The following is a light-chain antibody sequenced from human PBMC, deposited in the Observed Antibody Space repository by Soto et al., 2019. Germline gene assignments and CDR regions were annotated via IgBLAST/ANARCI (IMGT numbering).Light chain of an antibody. CDR2: EVS. Sequence: QSVLTQPASVSGSPGQSITISCTGTSSDVGGYNYVSWYQQHPGKAPKLMIYEVSNRPSRVSNRFSGSKSGNTASLTISGLQAEDEADYYCSSYTSSSTVVFGGGTQLTVL. V-gene: IGLV2-14*01. CDR3: SSYTSSSTVV. J-gene: IGLJ2*01. CDR1: SSDVGGYNY.